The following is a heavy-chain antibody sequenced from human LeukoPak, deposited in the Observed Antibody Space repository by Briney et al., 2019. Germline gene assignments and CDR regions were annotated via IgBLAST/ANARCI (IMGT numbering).Heavy chain of an antibody. D-gene: IGHD3-10*01. V-gene: IGHV1-69*01. CDR2: IIPIFGTA. J-gene: IGHJ6*04. CDR1: GGTFSSYA. CDR3: AKFYYYGSGWLGESYYYGMDV. Sequence: SSVKVSCKASGGTFSSYAISWVRQAPGQGLEWMGGIIPIFGTANYAQKFQGRVTITADESTSTAYMELSSLRSEDTAVYYCAKFYYYGSGWLGESYYYGMDVWGKGTTVTVSS.